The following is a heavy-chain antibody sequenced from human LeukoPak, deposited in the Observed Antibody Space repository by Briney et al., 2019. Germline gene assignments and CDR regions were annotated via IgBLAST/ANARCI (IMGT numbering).Heavy chain of an antibody. V-gene: IGHV3-30*18. CDR2: ISDDGRNK. Sequence: GGSLRLSCAVSGITLSNYGMNWVRQAPGKGLEWVGVISDDGRNKNYADSVKGRFTISRDNSKDTLYLQMNSLRDEDTAVYYCAKRPSDYGDYVTYFDYWGQGTLVTVSS. J-gene: IGHJ4*02. CDR1: GITLSNYG. D-gene: IGHD4-17*01. CDR3: AKRPSDYGDYVTYFDY.